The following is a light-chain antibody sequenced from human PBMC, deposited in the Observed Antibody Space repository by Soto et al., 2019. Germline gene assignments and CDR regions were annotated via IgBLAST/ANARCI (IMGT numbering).Light chain of an antibody. Sequence: QSVLTQPPSVYGSPGESVAISCSGSSSDVGSNNRVSWYQQSPGTAPKLMIYDVTNRPSGVPDRFSGSKSGNTASLTISGLQAEDEADYYCSSFTTSSTYVFGTGTKVTVL. CDR3: SSFTTSSTYV. CDR1: SSDVGSNNR. CDR2: DVT. V-gene: IGLV2-18*02. J-gene: IGLJ1*01.